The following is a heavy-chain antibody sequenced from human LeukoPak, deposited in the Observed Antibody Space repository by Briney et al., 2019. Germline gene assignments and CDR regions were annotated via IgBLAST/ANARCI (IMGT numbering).Heavy chain of an antibody. CDR1: GFTISSYY. CDR2: ISGSGGST. D-gene: IGHD3-10*01. V-gene: IGHV3-23*01. CDR3: AKCRQRYVSRSYLPYYYYYMDV. Sequence: PGGSLRLSCAASGFTISSYYVSWVRQTPGKGLEWVSAISGSGGSTYYADSVKGRFTISRDNSKNTLYLQMNSLRAEATAVYYCAKCRQRYVSRSYLPYYYYYMDVWGKGTTVTVSS. J-gene: IGHJ6*03.